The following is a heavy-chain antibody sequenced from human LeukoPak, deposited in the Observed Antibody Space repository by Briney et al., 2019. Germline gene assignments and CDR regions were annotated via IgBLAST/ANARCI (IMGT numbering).Heavy chain of an antibody. CDR2: ISYDGSNK. CDR1: GFTFSSYG. J-gene: IGHJ1*01. D-gene: IGHD4-17*01. Sequence: PGGSLRLSCAASGFTFSSYGMHWVRQAPGKGLEWVAVISYDGSNKCYADSVKGRFTISRNNSKNTLYLQMNSLRAEDTAVYYCAKDPGDYRPYFQHWGQGTLVTVSS. V-gene: IGHV3-30*18. CDR3: AKDPGDYRPYFQH.